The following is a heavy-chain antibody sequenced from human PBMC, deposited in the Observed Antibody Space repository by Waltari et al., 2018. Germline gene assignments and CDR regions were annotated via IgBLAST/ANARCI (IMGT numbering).Heavy chain of an antibody. D-gene: IGHD3-10*01. V-gene: IGHV4-59*01. Sequence: GGSISSYYWSWIRQPPGKGLEWIGYIYYSGSTNYNPSLKSRVTISVDTSKNQFSLKLSSVTAADTAVYYCARLDRGVFNYYYYMDVWGKGTTVTVSS. J-gene: IGHJ6*03. CDR3: ARLDRGVFNYYYYMDV. CDR2: IYYSGST. CDR1: GGSISSYY.